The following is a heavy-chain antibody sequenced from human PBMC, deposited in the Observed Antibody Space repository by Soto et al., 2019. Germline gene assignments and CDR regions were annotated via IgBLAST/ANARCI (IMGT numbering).Heavy chain of an antibody. Sequence: GGSLRLSCAASEFTISSYAMHWVRQAPGKGLEWVALISYDGSSKYNTDSVKGPFTISRDKSKNTVYLQMHSLTVEDTAVYYCARDAVAMDYWGQGTLVTVSS. D-gene: IGHD6-19*01. J-gene: IGHJ4*02. CDR3: ARDAVAMDY. CDR2: ISYDGSSK. V-gene: IGHV3-30-3*01. CDR1: EFTISSYA.